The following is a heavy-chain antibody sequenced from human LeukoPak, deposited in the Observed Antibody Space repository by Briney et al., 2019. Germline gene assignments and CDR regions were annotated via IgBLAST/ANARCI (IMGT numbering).Heavy chain of an antibody. CDR3: AKGGILLWFGELLVY. CDR2: ISGSGGST. D-gene: IGHD3-10*01. J-gene: IGHJ4*02. CDR1: GLTFSSYA. Sequence: PGGSLRLSCAASGLTFSSYAMSWVRQAPGKGLEWVSAISGSGGSTYYADSVKGRFTISRDNSKNTLYLQMNNLRAEDTAVYYCAKGGILLWFGELLVYWGQGTLVTASS. V-gene: IGHV3-23*01.